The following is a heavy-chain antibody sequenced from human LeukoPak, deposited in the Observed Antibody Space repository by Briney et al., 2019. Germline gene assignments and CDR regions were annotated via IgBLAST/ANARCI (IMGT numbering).Heavy chain of an antibody. CDR3: ARGEVVVVPAAIQGAWFDP. D-gene: IGHD2-2*02. CDR1: GGSFSGYY. J-gene: IGHJ5*02. Sequence: ASETLSLTCAVYGGSFSGYYWSWIRQPPGKELEWIGEINHSGSTNYNPSLKSRVTISVDTSKNQFSLKLSSVTAADTAVYYCARGEVVVVPAAIQGAWFDPWGQGTLVTVSS. V-gene: IGHV4-34*01. CDR2: INHSGST.